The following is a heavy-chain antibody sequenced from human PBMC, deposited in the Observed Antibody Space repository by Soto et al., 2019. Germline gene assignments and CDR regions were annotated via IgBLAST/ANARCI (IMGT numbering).Heavy chain of an antibody. CDR3: ARDIVSGSTFGP. J-gene: IGHJ5*02. Sequence: ASVKVSCKASGYTFTGYYMHWVRQAPGQGLEWMGWINPNSGGTNYAQKFQGRVTMARDTSISTAYMELSRLRSDDTAVYYCARDIVSGSTFGPWGQGTLVTVSS. CDR1: GYTFTGYY. V-gene: IGHV1-2*02. D-gene: IGHD1-26*01. CDR2: INPNSGGT.